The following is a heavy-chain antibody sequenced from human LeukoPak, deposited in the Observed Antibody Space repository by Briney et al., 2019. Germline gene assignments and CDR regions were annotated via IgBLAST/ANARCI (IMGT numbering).Heavy chain of an antibody. CDR3: ARTSPLGGSYYYYYYMDV. J-gene: IGHJ6*03. CDR1: GGSISSSSYY. V-gene: IGHV4-39*07. CDR2: IYYSGST. Sequence: PSETLSLTCTVSGGSISSSSYYWGWIRQPPGKGLEWIGSIYYSGSTYYNPSLKSRVTISVDTSKNQFSLKLSSVTAADTAVYYCARTSPLGGSYYYYYYMDVWGKGTTVTVSS. D-gene: IGHD3-16*01.